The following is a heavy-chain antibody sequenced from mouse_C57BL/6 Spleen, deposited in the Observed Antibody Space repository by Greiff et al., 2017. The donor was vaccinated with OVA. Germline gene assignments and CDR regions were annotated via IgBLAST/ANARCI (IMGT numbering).Heavy chain of an antibody. D-gene: IGHD2-1*01. V-gene: IGHV1-69*01. CDR3: ARGGYGNYVDY. J-gene: IGHJ2*01. CDR1: GYTFTSYW. CDR2: IDPSGSYT. Sequence: QVQLQQPGAELVMPGASVKLSCKASGYTFTSYWMHWVKQRPGQGLEWIGEIDPSGSYTNYNQKFKGKSTLTVDKSSSTAYMQLSSLTSEDSAVYYCARGGYGNYVDYWGQGTTLTVSA.